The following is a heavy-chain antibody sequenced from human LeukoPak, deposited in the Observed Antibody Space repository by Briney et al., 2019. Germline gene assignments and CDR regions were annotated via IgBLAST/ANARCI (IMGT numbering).Heavy chain of an antibody. Sequence: PGGSLRLSCAASGFTFSSYWMSWVRQAPGKGLEWVANIKQDGSEKYYVDSVKGRFTISRDNAKNSLYLQMYSLRAEDTAVYYCAAYSSGWSTKDYWGQGTLVTVSS. V-gene: IGHV3-7*03. CDR1: GFTFSSYW. CDR2: IKQDGSEK. J-gene: IGHJ4*02. CDR3: AAYSSGWSTKDY. D-gene: IGHD6-19*01.